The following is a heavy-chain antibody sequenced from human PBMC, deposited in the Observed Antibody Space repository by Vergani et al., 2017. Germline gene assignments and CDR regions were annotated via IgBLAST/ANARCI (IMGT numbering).Heavy chain of an antibody. Sequence: VQLVESGGGLVKPGGSLRLSCAASGFTFSDFSMSWVRQAPGKGLEWVAFIGSSGPYINYADSVKGRFIISRDNTNNSLFLQLRSLRAEDAAVYYCAGDKSKRAPAVMGTYYYYMDVWGKGTKVTVSS. V-gene: IGHV3-21*06. J-gene: IGHJ6*03. D-gene: IGHD3-16*01. CDR2: IGSSGPYI. CDR1: GFTFSDFS. CDR3: AGDKSKRAPAVMGTYYYYMDV.